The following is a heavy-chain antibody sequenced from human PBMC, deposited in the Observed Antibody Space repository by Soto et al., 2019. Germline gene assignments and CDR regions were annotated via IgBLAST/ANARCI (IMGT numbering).Heavy chain of an antibody. CDR2: ISYDGSNK. V-gene: IGHV3-30-3*01. CDR1: GFTFSSYA. J-gene: IGHJ4*02. D-gene: IGHD5-12*01. Sequence: ESGGGVVQPGRSLRLSCAASGFTFSSYAMHWVRQAPGKGLEWVAVISYDGSNKYYADSVKGRFTISRDNSKNTLYLQINSLRAEDTAVYYCARGEWLQFRNGDIDYWGQGTLVTVSS. CDR3: ARGEWLQFRNGDIDY.